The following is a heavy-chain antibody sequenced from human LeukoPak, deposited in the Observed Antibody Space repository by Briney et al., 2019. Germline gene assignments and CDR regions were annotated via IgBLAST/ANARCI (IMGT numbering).Heavy chain of an antibody. CDR3: ARGFDSKSTYFDY. CDR2: IYYSGST. CDR1: GGSISNYY. V-gene: IGHV4-59*01. J-gene: IGHJ4*02. Sequence: SETLSLTCTVSGGSISNYYWNWLRQPPGKGLEWIGYIYYSGSTKYNPSLKSRVTMSLDTSKKQFSLRLTPVTAADTAVYYCARGFDSKSTYFDYWGLGTLVTVSS. D-gene: IGHD5-12*01.